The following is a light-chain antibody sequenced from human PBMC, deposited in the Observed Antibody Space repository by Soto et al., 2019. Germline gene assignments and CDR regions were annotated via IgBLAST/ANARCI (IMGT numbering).Light chain of an antibody. J-gene: IGLJ1*01. CDR3: SSYTSSRGA. CDR1: SSDVGGYNY. CDR2: EVS. Sequence: QSALTQPASVSGSPGRSITISCTGTSSDVGGYNYVSWYQQHPGKAPKLMIYEVSNRPSGVSNRFSGSKSANTASLTISGLQAEDEADYYCSSYTSSRGAFGTGTKVTVL. V-gene: IGLV2-14*01.